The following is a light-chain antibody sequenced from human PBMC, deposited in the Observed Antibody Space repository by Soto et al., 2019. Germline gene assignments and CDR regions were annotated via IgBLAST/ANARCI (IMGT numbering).Light chain of an antibody. V-gene: IGLV1-40*01. J-gene: IGLJ1*01. Sequence: QPVLTQPPSVSGAPGQRVTISCTGSSSNIGAGYDVHWYQQLPGTAPKLLIYGNSNRPSGVPDRFSGSKSGTSASLAITGLQAEDEADYYCQSYDSSLRCVFVTGTKLTVL. CDR1: SSNIGAGYD. CDR2: GNS. CDR3: QSYDSSLRCV.